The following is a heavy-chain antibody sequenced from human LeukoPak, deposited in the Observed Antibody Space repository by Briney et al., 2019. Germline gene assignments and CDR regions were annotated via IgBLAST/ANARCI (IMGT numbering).Heavy chain of an antibody. D-gene: IGHD3-3*01. CDR2: IYHSGST. CDR1: GASISSNSYY. J-gene: IGHJ6*03. Sequence: SETLSLTCTVSGASISSNSYYWSWIRQPPGKGLEWIGHIYHSGSTNYNPSLKSRVTISVDTSKNQSSLKLSSVTAADTAVYYCARGNDFGMYYYYMDVWGRGTTVTVSS. V-gene: IGHV4-61*01. CDR3: ARGNDFGMYYYYMDV.